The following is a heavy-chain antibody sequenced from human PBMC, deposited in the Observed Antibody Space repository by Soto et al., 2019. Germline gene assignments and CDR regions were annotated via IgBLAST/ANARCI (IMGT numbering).Heavy chain of an antibody. D-gene: IGHD3-22*01. CDR2: IRSKDYGVTT. V-gene: IGHV3-49*03. CDR1: GFTFGDYA. Sequence: GGSLRLSCTGSGFTFGDYAMSWFRQAPGKGLEWVGFIRSKDYGVTTEYAASVKGRFTISRDDSKSIAFLQMNSLKTEDTAVYYCTRYHSDYYPDWYFDLWGRGTLVTVSS. J-gene: IGHJ2*01. CDR3: TRYHSDYYPDWYFDL.